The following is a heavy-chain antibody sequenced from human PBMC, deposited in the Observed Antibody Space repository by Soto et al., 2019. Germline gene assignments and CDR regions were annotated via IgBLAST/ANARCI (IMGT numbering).Heavy chain of an antibody. Sequence: SETLSLTCTVSGDSISNYYWSWIRQSPGRGLEWIGYLYYSGGTNYNPSLNGRVTILVDTSKNQFSLKLTSLTAADTAVYYCARVNYYDSPYVFDIRGHGTMVIVSS. CDR1: GDSISNYY. D-gene: IGHD3-22*01. V-gene: IGHV4-59*12. CDR3: ARVNYYDSPYVFDI. CDR2: LYYSGGT. J-gene: IGHJ3*02.